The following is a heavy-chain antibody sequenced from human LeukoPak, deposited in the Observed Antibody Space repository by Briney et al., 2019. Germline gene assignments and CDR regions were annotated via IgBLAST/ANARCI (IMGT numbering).Heavy chain of an antibody. V-gene: IGHV3-53*01. CDR2: TYNDDST. Sequence: QPGGSLRLSCAASGFTVISKYMSWVRQAPGKGLEWVSLTYNDDSTYYADSVKGRFTISRDNSKNTLYLQMNSLRAEDTAVYYCATIGAFDIWGQGTMVTVSS. CDR1: GFTVISKY. J-gene: IGHJ3*02. D-gene: IGHD1-26*01. CDR3: ATIGAFDI.